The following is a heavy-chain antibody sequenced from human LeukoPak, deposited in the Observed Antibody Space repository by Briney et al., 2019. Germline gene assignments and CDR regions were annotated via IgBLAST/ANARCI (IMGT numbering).Heavy chain of an antibody. D-gene: IGHD3-16*01. J-gene: IGHJ4*02. CDR1: GYTLTELS. Sequence: ASVKVSCKVSGYTLTELSMHWVRQAPGKGLEWMGGFDPEDGETIYAQKFQGRVTMTGDTSTDTAYMELSSLRSEDTAVYYCATLPWGGVEDYWGQGTLVTVSS. CDR3: ATLPWGGVEDY. V-gene: IGHV1-24*01. CDR2: FDPEDGET.